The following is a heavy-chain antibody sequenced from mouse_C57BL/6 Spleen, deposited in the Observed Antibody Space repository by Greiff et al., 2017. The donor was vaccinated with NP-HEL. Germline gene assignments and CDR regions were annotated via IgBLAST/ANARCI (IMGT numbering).Heavy chain of an antibody. D-gene: IGHD1-1*01. CDR1: GYTFTSYW. CDR2: IHPSDSDT. V-gene: IGHV1-74*01. J-gene: IGHJ4*01. Sequence: QVQLQQPGAELVKPGASVKVSCKASGYTFTSYWMHWVKQRPGQGLEWIGRIHPSDSDTNYNQKFKGKATLTVDKSSSTAYMQLSSLTSEDSAVYYCAIFPDYYGSCHYAMDYWGQGTSVTVSS. CDR3: AIFPDYYGSCHYAMDY.